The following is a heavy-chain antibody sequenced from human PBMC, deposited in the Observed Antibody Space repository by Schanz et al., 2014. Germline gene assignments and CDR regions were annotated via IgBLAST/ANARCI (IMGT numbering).Heavy chain of an antibody. J-gene: IGHJ6*02. D-gene: IGHD4-4*01. CDR2: INPDSGGT. CDR1: GYTFINSD. Sequence: QVQLVQSGAEVKNPGASVKVSCKASGYTFINSDINWVRQAAGQGLEWMGWINPDSGGTNYAQKFQGRVTMTRDMSINTAYMELSRLRSDDSAVYYCASALTTWGGMDVWGQGTLVTVSS. CDR3: ASALTTWGGMDV. V-gene: IGHV1-2*02.